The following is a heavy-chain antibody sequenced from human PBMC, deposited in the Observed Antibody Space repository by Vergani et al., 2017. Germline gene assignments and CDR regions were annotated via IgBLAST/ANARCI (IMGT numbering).Heavy chain of an antibody. CDR2: TRYDGSNK. D-gene: IGHD4-17*01. V-gene: IGHV3-30*02. J-gene: IGHJ4*01. Sequence: QVQLVESGGGVVQPGGSLRLSCAASGFTFSNNDMQWVRQAPGKGLEWVALTRYDGSNKSYADSVKGRFTISRDNSKKMLYLQMNSLGTEDTAVYYLAKRGDYGDYLGYWGQGTLVIVSS. CDR3: AKRGDYGDYLGY. CDR1: GFTFSNND.